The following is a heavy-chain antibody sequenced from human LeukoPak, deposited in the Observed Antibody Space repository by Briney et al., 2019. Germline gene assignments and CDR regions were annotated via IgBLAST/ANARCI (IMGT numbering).Heavy chain of an antibody. CDR1: GYTFTGYY. Sequence: ASVKVSCKASGYTFTGYYMHWVRQAPGQWLEWMGWINPNSGGTNYAQKFQGRVTMTRDTSISTAYMELSRLRSDDTAVYYCARSTPTYYDILTPFDYWGQGTLVTVSS. J-gene: IGHJ4*02. CDR2: INPNSGGT. D-gene: IGHD3-9*01. CDR3: ARSTPTYYDILTPFDY. V-gene: IGHV1-2*02.